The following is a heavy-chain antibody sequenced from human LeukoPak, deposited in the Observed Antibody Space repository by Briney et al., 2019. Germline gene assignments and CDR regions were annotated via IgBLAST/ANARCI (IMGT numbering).Heavy chain of an antibody. CDR1: GFTFSNYA. Sequence: GGSLRLSCAASGFTFSNYAMSWVRQAPGKGLEWLSGISYSGGSTYYANSVKGRFTISRDNSKNTLYLQMGSLRAEDMAVYYCARGTLIPCDYWGQGTLVTVSS. CDR2: ISYSGGST. D-gene: IGHD2-21*01. J-gene: IGHJ4*02. CDR3: ARGTLIPCDY. V-gene: IGHV3-64*01.